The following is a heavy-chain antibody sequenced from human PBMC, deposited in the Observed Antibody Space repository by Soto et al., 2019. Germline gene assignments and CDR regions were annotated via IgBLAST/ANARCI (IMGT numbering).Heavy chain of an antibody. Sequence: QLQLQESGPGLVKPSETLSLTCTVSGGSVSSNSYSWGWIRQSPGKGLEWIGTIYSTENTYYHPSXXXRATISVDTSXXEXSXXLSPVTAADTAVYYCARLHGYCVSTSCHGYYGMDVWGQGTTVTVSS. CDR1: GGSVSSNSYS. CDR2: IYSTENT. D-gene: IGHD2-2*03. CDR3: ARLHGYCVSTSCHGYYGMDV. J-gene: IGHJ6*02. V-gene: IGHV4-39*01.